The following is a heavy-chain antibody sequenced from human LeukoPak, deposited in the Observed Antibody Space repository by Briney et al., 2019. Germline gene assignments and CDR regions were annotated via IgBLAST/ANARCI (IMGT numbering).Heavy chain of an antibody. CDR2: IYNSGST. D-gene: IGHD1-20*01. CDR1: GYSFNSVYY. V-gene: IGHV4-38-2*01. J-gene: IGHJ3*01. CDR3: TRNISGLGLYSHHAYDPAGAFDL. Sequence: SETLSLTCAVSGYSFNSVYYWAWIRQAPGKGLEWVGRIYNSGSTSYNPSLKSRVTLSLDTTKNKFFLRLISFAAAAASGYYCTRNISGLGLYSHHAYDPAGAFDLWGQGTMVTVSS.